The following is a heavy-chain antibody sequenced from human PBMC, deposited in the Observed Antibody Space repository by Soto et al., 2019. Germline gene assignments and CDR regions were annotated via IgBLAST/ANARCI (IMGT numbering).Heavy chain of an antibody. CDR3: ARRWSGTDY. J-gene: IGHJ4*01. CDR1: GGSITSYY. Sequence: PSETLSLTCTVSGGSITSYYWSWIRQPPGKGLEWIGYIHNSGSTSYNPSLQSRVTISADVSKSQFSLDLRSVTAADTAVYYCARRWSGTDYWGHGTLVTVS. D-gene: IGHD3-10*01. V-gene: IGHV4-59*01. CDR2: IHNSGST.